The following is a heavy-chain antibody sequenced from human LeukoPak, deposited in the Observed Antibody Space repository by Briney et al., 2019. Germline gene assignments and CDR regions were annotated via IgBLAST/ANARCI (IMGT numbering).Heavy chain of an antibody. CDR2: INPNSGGT. Sequence: ASVKVSCKASGYTFTGYYMHWVRQAPGQGLEWMGRINPNSGGTNYAQKFQGRVTMTRDTSISTAYMELSRLRSDDTAVYYCARDLPYCSGGSCCSGAFDIWGQGTMVTVSS. V-gene: IGHV1-2*06. D-gene: IGHD2-15*01. J-gene: IGHJ3*02. CDR3: ARDLPYCSGGSCCSGAFDI. CDR1: GYTFTGYY.